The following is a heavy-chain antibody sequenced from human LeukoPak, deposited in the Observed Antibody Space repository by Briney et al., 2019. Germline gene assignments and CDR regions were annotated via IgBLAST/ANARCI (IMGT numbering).Heavy chain of an antibody. V-gene: IGHV1-69*05. Sequence: SVKVSCMASGGTFSSYAISWVRQAPGQGLEWMGRIIPIFGTANYAQKFQGRVTITTDESTSTAYMELSSLRSEDTAVYYCARATHGDSHLYYWGQGTLVTVSS. J-gene: IGHJ4*02. CDR3: ARATHGDSHLYY. D-gene: IGHD4-17*01. CDR2: IIPIFGTA. CDR1: GGTFSSYA.